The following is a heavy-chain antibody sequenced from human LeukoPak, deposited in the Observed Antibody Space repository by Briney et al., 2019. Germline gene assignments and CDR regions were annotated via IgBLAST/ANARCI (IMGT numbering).Heavy chain of an antibody. CDR1: GYTFTGYY. D-gene: IGHD1-14*01. Sequence: ASVKVSCKASGYTFTGYYIHWARQAPGQGLEWMGWINPNSGGTNYAQRFQGRVTMTRDTSITTAYMELSRLRSDDTAVYYCARDRAPFQETSFDYWGQGTLVTVSS. CDR2: INPNSGGT. CDR3: ARDRAPFQETSFDY. J-gene: IGHJ4*02. V-gene: IGHV1-2*02.